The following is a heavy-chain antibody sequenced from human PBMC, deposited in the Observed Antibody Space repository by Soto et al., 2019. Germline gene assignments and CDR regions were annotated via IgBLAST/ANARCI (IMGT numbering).Heavy chain of an antibody. CDR2: INPNSGGT. CDR3: ARATAVGYCSGGSCYLDY. Sequence: QVQLVQSGAEVKKPGASVKVSCKASGYTFTGYYMHWVRQAPGQGLEWMGWINPNSGGTNYAQKFQGRVTMTRDTSSSTAYMELSRLRSDDTAVYYCARATAVGYCSGGSCYLDYWGQGTLVTVSS. V-gene: IGHV1-2*02. J-gene: IGHJ4*02. CDR1: GYTFTGYY. D-gene: IGHD2-15*01.